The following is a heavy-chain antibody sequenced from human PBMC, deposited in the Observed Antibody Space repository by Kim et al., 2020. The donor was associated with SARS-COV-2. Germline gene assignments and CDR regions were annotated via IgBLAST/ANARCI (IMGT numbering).Heavy chain of an antibody. V-gene: IGHV3-48*01. J-gene: IGHJ4*02. CDR1: GFTFSNYN. CDR2: ISLTSSTI. CDR3: ARDNGNVWDY. D-gene: IGHD2-8*01. Sequence: GGSLRLSCAASGFTFSNYNMNWVRRAPGRNMEWVSFISLTSSTIHYADSVKGRFTISRDNAKDSLYLQMNSLRGEDTAVYYCARDNGNVWDYWGQGTLVTVSS.